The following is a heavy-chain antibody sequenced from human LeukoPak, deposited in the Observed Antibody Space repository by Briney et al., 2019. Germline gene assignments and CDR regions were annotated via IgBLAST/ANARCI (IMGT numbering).Heavy chain of an antibody. CDR1: GFTLSSYT. CDR2: ISSSSSSYI. Sequence: GGSLRLSCAVSGFTLSSYTMNWVRQAPGKGLEWVSSISSSSSSYIYYADSVKGRFTISRDNSKNTLYLQMNSLRAEDTAVYYCAKDESPYSGYDPFDYWGQGTLVTVSS. D-gene: IGHD5-12*01. V-gene: IGHV3-21*04. CDR3: AKDESPYSGYDPFDY. J-gene: IGHJ4*02.